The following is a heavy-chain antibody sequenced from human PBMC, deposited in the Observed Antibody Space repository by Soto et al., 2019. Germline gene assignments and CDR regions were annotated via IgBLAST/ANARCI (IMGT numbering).Heavy chain of an antibody. D-gene: IGHD6-13*01. J-gene: IGHJ4*02. V-gene: IGHV1-69*02. CDR2: IIPILGIA. Sequence: QVQLVQSGAEVKKPGSSVKVSCTASGGTFSSYTISWVRQAPGQGLEWMGRIIPILGIANYAQKFQGRVTITADKSTSTAYMELSSLRSEDTAVYYCAVVIFRIAAAVNPFDYWGQGTLVTVSS. CDR3: AVVIFRIAAAVNPFDY. CDR1: GGTFSSYT.